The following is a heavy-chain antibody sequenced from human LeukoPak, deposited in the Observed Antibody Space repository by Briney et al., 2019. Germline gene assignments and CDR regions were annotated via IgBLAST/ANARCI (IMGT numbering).Heavy chain of an antibody. CDR2: ITSSCTTM. Sequence: GGSLRLSCAASGFTFSSYSMIWVRQAPGKGLEWVSSITSSCTTMYYADSVKGRFTISRDNAKSSLFLQLNSLTEGDTAVYYCARAMRIAVAGTDYWGQGTLVTVSS. D-gene: IGHD6-19*01. J-gene: IGHJ4*02. V-gene: IGHV3-48*02. CDR3: ARAMRIAVAGTDY. CDR1: GFTFSSYS.